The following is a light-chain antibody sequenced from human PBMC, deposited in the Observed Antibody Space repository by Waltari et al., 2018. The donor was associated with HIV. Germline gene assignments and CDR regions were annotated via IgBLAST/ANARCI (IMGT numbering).Light chain of an antibody. CDR2: DDR. CDR1: NIGSKS. J-gene: IGLJ2*01. CDR3: SSYTSRSTFGVV. V-gene: IGLV3-21*02. Sequence: SYVLTQPPSVSVAPGQTARLTCGGSNIGSKSVHWYQQKPGQAPVLVRYDDRDRPSGIPGRFPGYNSGNTASLTISGLQAEDEADYYCSSYTSRSTFGVVFGGGTKLTVL.